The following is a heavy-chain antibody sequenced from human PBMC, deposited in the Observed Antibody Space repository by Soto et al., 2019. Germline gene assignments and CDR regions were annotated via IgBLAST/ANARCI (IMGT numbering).Heavy chain of an antibody. CDR3: ASLVAGSSGWYGGDY. V-gene: IGHV3-74*01. CDR2: INSDGSST. D-gene: IGHD6-19*01. CDR1: GFTFSSYW. Sequence: GGSLRLSCAASGFTFSSYWMHWVRQAPGKGLVWVSRINSDGSSTSYADSVKGRFTISRDNAKNTLYLQMNSLRAEDTAVYYCASLVAGSSGWYGGDYWGQGTLVTVSS. J-gene: IGHJ4*02.